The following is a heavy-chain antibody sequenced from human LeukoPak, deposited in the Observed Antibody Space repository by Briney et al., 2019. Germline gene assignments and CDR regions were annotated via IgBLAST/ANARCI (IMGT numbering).Heavy chain of an antibody. CDR2: IYYSGST. J-gene: IGHJ4*02. D-gene: IGHD1-26*01. CDR3: ARDLSGSPYYFDY. V-gene: IGHV4-59*01. CDR1: GGSISSYY. Sequence: SETLSLTCTVSGGSISSYYWSWIRQPPGKGLEWIGYIYYSGSTNYNPSLKSRVTISVDTSKNQFSLKLSSVTAADTAVYYCARDLSGSPYYFDYWGQGTLVTVSS.